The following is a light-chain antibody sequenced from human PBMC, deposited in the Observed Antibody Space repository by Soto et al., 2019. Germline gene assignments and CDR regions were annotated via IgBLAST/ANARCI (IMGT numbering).Light chain of an antibody. CDR3: QPYDSSPIT. J-gene: IGKJ5*01. CDR1: QSVTSTY. CDR2: GAS. Sequence: EIVLTQSPGTLSLSPGERATLSCRASQSVTSTYLAWYQQKPGQAPRLLIYGASSRATGIPDRFSGSGSGTDFTLTISRLDPEDFAVYYCQPYDSSPITFGQGTRLEIK. V-gene: IGKV3-20*01.